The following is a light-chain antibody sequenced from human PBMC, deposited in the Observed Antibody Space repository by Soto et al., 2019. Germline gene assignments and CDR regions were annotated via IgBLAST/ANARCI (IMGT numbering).Light chain of an antibody. V-gene: IGLV1-44*01. J-gene: IGLJ3*02. CDR3: AAWDDSLNGWV. CDR2: TNN. CDR1: SSNIGSNT. Sequence: QSVLTQAPSASGTPGQRVTISCSGSSSNIGSNTVNWYLQLPGTAPKLLISTNNQRPSGVPDRFSGSKSGTSASLAISGLQSDDEANYYCAAWDDSLNGWVFGGGTKLTVL.